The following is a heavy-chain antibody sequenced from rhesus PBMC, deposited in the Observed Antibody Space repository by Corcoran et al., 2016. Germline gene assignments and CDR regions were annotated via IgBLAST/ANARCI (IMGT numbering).Heavy chain of an antibody. CDR2: INPDKSKT. CDR3: TKLAVAGHFDY. V-gene: IGHV1S9*01. D-gene: IGHD6-37*01. CDR1: GYTFTTNN. J-gene: IGHJ4*01. Sequence: QVQLVQSGAEVTKPGASVKLSCKASGYTFTTNNINWRRQAPGQVLEWIGWINPDKSKTGYAQKFQGRVTMTRDTSTSTAYMELGSLRSEDTAVYYCTKLAVAGHFDYWGQGVLVTVSS.